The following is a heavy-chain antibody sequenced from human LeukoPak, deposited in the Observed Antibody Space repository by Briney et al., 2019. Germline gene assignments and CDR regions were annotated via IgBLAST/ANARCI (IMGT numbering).Heavy chain of an antibody. CDR2: INPSGGST. Sequence: ASEKVSCKASGYTFTSYYIHWVRQAPGQGLEWVGIINPSGGSTTYAQTFQGRVTVTRDTSTSTVYMELSSLISEDTAVYYCTREDDYDSSGSYRRSQLDYWGQGTLVTVSS. CDR3: TREDDYDSSGSYRRSQLDY. V-gene: IGHV1-46*01. D-gene: IGHD3-22*01. J-gene: IGHJ4*02. CDR1: GYTFTSYY.